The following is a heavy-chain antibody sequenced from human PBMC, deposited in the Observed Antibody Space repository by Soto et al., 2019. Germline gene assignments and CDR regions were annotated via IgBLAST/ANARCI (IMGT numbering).Heavy chain of an antibody. V-gene: IGHV4-59*11. D-gene: IGHD6-13*01. CDR1: GGSISSHY. CDR3: ASSIGSAASSLYGLDV. Sequence: TLSLTCTVSGGSISSHYWSWIRQPPGKGLEWIGYMHYTGTTNYNPSLKSRVTMSGDTSKNQFSLKVTSVTAADTAVYYCASSIGSAASSLYGLDVWGRGTTVTVSS. CDR2: MHYTGTT. J-gene: IGHJ6*02.